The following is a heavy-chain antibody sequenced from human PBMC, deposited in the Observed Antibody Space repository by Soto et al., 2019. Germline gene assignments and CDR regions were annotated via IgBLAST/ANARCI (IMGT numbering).Heavy chain of an antibody. J-gene: IGHJ3*02. D-gene: IGHD3-16*02. V-gene: IGHV6-1*01. CDR2: TSYRSKWYN. Sequence: PSQTLSLTCAISGDSVSINSAAWNWIRQSPSIGVEWLVRTSYRSKWYNDYAVTVNSRITINPDTSKNQFSLQMNSVTPEDTAVYYCARDSGSPVPSYPLDIWGQGTIVTVSS. CDR3: ARDSGSPVPSYPLDI. CDR1: GDSVSINSAA.